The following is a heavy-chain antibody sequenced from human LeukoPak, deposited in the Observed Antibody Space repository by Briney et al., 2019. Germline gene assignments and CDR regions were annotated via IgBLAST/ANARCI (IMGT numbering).Heavy chain of an antibody. J-gene: IGHJ3*02. CDR1: GSTFSSRW. V-gene: IGHV3-74*01. CDR2: VNSDESST. Sequence: GGSLRLSCAASGSTFSSRWMHWVRQAPGKGLVWVSHVNSDESSTNYADSVKGRFTISRDNTKNTLYLQMNSLRGEDTAVYYCASDDSYAFDIWGQGTMVTVSS. CDR3: ASDDSYAFDI. D-gene: IGHD2-21*01.